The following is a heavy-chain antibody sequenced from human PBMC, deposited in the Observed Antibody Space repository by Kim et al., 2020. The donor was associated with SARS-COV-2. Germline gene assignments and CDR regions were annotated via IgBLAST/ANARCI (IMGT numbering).Heavy chain of an antibody. V-gene: IGHV4-39*01. CDR2: VCSGGST. CDR3: AGGLEY. D-gene: IGHD3-16*01. Sequence: SETLSLTCTVSGGSISSGSYCWGWIRQPPGRGLEWIGSVCSGGSTFYSPSLKSRVTISVDTSRNQFSLKLSSVTAADTALFYCAGGLEYWGQGTLATVAS. CDR1: GGSISSGSYC. J-gene: IGHJ4*02.